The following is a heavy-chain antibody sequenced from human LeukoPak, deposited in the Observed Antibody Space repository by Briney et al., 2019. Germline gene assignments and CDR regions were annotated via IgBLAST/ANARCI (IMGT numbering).Heavy chain of an antibody. CDR2: ISVSGNT. D-gene: IGHD2-15*01. Sequence: GGSLRLSCAASGFTLSSYAMSWVRQAPGKGLEWVSAISVSGNTYHADSVKGRFTISRDSSKNTLYLQMNSLRAEDAAIYYCAKAPLGRCTGVICYYFDCWGQGTLVTVSS. J-gene: IGHJ4*02. CDR1: GFTLSSYA. CDR3: AKAPLGRCTGVICYYFDC. V-gene: IGHV3-23*01.